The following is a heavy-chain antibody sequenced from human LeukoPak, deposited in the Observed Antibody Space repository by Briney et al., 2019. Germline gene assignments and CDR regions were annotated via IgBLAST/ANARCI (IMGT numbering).Heavy chain of an antibody. Sequence: SETLSLTCTVSGGSISSYYWSWIRQPPRKGLEWIGYIYYGGGTNYNPSLKSRVTMSVDPSKNQFSLKLTSVTVADTATYYCVRQGTNSGYYLLDYWGQGHLDIVSS. CDR3: VRQGTNSGYYLLDY. J-gene: IGHJ4*02. V-gene: IGHV4-59*08. D-gene: IGHD3-22*01. CDR1: GGSISSYY. CDR2: IYYGGGT.